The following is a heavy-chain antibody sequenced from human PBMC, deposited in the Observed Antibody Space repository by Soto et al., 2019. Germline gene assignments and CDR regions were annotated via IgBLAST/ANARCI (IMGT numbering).Heavy chain of an antibody. CDR3: ARRRWLQESFFDY. CDR2: IYYSGST. CDR1: GGSISSSSYY. J-gene: IGHJ4*02. D-gene: IGHD5-12*01. V-gene: IGHV4-39*01. Sequence: SETLSLTCTVSGGSISSSSYYWGWIRQPPGKGLEWIGSIYYSGSTYYNPSLKSRVTISVDTSKNQFSLKLSSVTAADTAVYYCARRRWLQESFFDYWGQGTLVTVSS.